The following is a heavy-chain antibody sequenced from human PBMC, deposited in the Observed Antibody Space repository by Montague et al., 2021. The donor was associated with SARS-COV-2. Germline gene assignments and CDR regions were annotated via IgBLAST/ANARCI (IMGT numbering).Heavy chain of an antibody. CDR1: GGSISSSNW. V-gene: IGHV4-4*02. CDR3: ARRPLGYYYYGMDV. Sequence: SETLSLTCAVSGGSISSSNWWSWVRQPPGKGLEWIGEIYHSGSTNYNPPLKSRVTISVDKSKNQFSLKLSSVTAADTAVYYCARRPLGYYYYGMDVWGQGTKVTVSS. CDR2: IYHSGST. J-gene: IGHJ6*02.